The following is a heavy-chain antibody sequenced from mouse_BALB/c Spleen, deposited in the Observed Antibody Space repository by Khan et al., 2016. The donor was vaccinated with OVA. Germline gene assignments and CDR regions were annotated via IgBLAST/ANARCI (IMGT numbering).Heavy chain of an antibody. D-gene: IGHD2-3*01. CDR2: ISTYSGNT. J-gene: IGHJ2*01. Sequence: QIQLVQSGPELVRPGVSVKISCKGSGYTFTDYAVHWMKQSHAKNLEWIGIISTYSGNTNYNQKFKGKATMTVDKSSSAAYMELARLTSADSAVYYCARPAYDGYYDYWGQGTTLTVSS. CDR1: GYTFTDYA. V-gene: IGHV1S137*01. CDR3: ARPAYDGYYDY.